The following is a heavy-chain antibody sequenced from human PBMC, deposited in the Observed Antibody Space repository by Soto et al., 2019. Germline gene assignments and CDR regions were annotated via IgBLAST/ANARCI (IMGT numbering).Heavy chain of an antibody. J-gene: IGHJ5*02. CDR3: ARLEGAKGFDP. CDR2: IYYSGST. D-gene: IGHD1-26*01. V-gene: IGHV4-31*03. Sequence: PSETLSLTCTVSGGYISSGGYYWSWIRQHPGKGLEWIGYIYYSGSTYYNPSLKSRVTISVDTSKNQFSLKLSSVTAADTAVYYCARLEGAKGFDPWGQGTLVTVSS. CDR1: GGYISSGGYY.